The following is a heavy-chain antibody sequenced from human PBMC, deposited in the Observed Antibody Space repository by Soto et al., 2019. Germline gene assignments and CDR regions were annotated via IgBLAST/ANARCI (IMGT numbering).Heavy chain of an antibody. Sequence: GGSLRLSCAASGFTFSTYGMHWVRQAPGKGLEWVAVISYDGSNKYYADSVKGRFTISRDNFKNTLSLQMNSLRPEDTAVYYCARFGESLSNAFDIWGQGTMVTVSS. CDR2: ISYDGSNK. CDR1: GFTFSTYG. V-gene: IGHV3-30*03. J-gene: IGHJ3*02. CDR3: ARFGESLSNAFDI. D-gene: IGHD3-10*01.